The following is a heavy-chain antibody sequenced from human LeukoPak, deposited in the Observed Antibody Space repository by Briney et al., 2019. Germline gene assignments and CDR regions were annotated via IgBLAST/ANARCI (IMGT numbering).Heavy chain of an antibody. Sequence: GASVKVSCKASGYTFTNYGINWVRQAPGQGLEWMGWINTKTGNPTYAQGFTGRFVFSLDTSVSTAYLQISSLKAEDTVVYYCARGSAAAGTYYSDYWGQGTLVTVSS. J-gene: IGHJ4*02. V-gene: IGHV7-4-1*02. CDR2: INTKTGNP. CDR3: ARGSAAAGTYYSDY. CDR1: GYTFTNYG. D-gene: IGHD6-13*01.